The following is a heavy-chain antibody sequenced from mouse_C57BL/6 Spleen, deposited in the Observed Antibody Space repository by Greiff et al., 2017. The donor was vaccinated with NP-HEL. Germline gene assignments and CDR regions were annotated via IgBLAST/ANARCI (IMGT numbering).Heavy chain of an antibody. CDR3: EGGYYGRGFAY. CDR2: INPYNGGT. V-gene: IGHV1-19*01. D-gene: IGHD1-1*01. Sequence: EVQLQQSGPVLVKPGASVKMSCKASGYTFTDYYMNWVKQSHGKSLEWIGVINPYNGGTSYNQKFKGKATLTVDKSTSTSYMEINSLTSEDSAVCYCEGGYYGRGFAYWGQGTLVTVSA. CDR1: GYTFTDYY. J-gene: IGHJ3*01.